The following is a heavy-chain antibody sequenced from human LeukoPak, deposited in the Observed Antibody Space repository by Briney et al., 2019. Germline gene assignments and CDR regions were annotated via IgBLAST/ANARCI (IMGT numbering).Heavy chain of an antibody. CDR3: ARGPRDGSGSFPLLYNWFDP. CDR2: IYYSGST. D-gene: IGHD1-26*01. V-gene: IGHV4-59*01. Sequence: TSSETLSLTCTVSGGSISSYYWSWIRQPPGKGLEWIRYIYYSGSTNYNPSLKSRVTISVDTSKNQFSLKLSSVTAADTAVYYCARGPRDGSGSFPLLYNWFDPWGQGTLVTVSS. J-gene: IGHJ5*02. CDR1: GGSISSYY.